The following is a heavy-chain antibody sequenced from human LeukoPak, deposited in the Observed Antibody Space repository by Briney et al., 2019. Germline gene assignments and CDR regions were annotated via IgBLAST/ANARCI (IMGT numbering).Heavy chain of an antibody. CDR3: ARDTYYYDSSGLDY. D-gene: IGHD3-22*01. V-gene: IGHV1-69*04. J-gene: IGHJ4*02. Sequence: GASVKVSCKASEGTFSTYAISWVRQAPGHGLEWMGRIIPILGIANYAQKFQGRVTITADTSTSTAYMELSSLRSEDTAVYYRARDTYYYDSSGLDYWGQGTLVTVSS. CDR2: IIPILGIA. CDR1: EGTFSTYA.